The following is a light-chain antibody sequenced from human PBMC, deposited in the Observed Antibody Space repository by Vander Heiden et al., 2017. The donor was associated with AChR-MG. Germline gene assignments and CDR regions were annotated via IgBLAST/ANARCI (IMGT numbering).Light chain of an antibody. Sequence: DIQMTQSPSSLSAFVGDRVTITCRASQSISRYLTWYKQKPGRAPKLLIYAASTLQSGVPSRFSASSSGTDFTLTISSLQPEDSATYYCQHNWTFGQGTKVEIK. V-gene: IGKV1-39*01. CDR2: AAS. CDR3: QHNWT. J-gene: IGKJ1*01. CDR1: QSISRY.